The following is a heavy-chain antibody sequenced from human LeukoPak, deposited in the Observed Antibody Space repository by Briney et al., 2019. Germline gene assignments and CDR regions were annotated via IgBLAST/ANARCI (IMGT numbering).Heavy chain of an antibody. CDR2: IKQDGSEK. Sequence: GGSLRLSCAASGFTFSSYWMSWVRQAPGKGLEWVANIKQDGSEKYYVDSVKGRFTISRDNSKNTLYLQMNSLRAEDTAVYYCAKDQVVVVALFDYWGQGTLVTASS. CDR3: AKDQVVVVALFDY. CDR1: GFTFSSYW. V-gene: IGHV3-7*03. J-gene: IGHJ4*02. D-gene: IGHD2-15*01.